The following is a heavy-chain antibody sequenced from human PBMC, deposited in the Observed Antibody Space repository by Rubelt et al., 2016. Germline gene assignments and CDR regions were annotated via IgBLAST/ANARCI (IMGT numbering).Heavy chain of an antibody. J-gene: IGHJ5*02. V-gene: IGHV1-18*01. Sequence: QVQLVQPGAEVKKPGASVKFSCKASGYTFTSYGISWVRQAPGQGLEWMGWISPYNGNTNYAQKLQGRVTMTTDTATSTAYRELRSLRSDDTAVYDCASMYSSSWYRGWFDPWGQGTLVTVSS. CDR1: GYTFTSYG. CDR2: ISPYNGNT. D-gene: IGHD6-13*01. CDR3: ASMYSSSWYRGWFDP.